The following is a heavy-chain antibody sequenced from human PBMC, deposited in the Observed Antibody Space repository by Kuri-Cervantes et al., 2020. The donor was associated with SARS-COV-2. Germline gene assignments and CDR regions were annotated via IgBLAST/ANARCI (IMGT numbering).Heavy chain of an antibody. V-gene: IGHV3-74*01. CDR3: ARDVGGRSSL. CDR2: IDSDGTGT. J-gene: IGHJ4*03. Sequence: GESLKISCAASGFTFSSYWMHWVRQAPGKGLVWVSHIDSDGTGTSYADSVKGRFTISRDNAKSTLYLQMNSLRAEDTAVYYCARDVGGRSSLWGQGTLVTVSS. D-gene: IGHD6-6*01. CDR1: GFTFSSYW.